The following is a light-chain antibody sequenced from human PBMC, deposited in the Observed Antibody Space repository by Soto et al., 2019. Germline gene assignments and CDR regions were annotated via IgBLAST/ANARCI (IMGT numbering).Light chain of an antibody. V-gene: IGKV3-20*01. J-gene: IGKJ2*01. CDR2: GAS. CDR1: QSVSSSY. CDR3: QPYGSSPGT. Sequence: EIVLTQSPGTLSLSPGERATLSCRASQSVSSSYLAWYQQKPGQAPRLLIYGASSRATGIPDRFSGSGSGTDFTLTISTLEPEDFAVYYCQPYGSSPGTFGQGTKLEIK.